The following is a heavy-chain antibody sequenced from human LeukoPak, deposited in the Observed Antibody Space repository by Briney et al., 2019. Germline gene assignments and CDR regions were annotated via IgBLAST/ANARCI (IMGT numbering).Heavy chain of an antibody. Sequence: GGSLRLSCAASGFIFTNYEMNWFRQAPGKGLVWVSRMNIDGSRTDYADSVKGRFAISRDNAKNTLYLQMNSLGAEDTAVYSCVSDFTGSDDYWGQGTLVTVSS. J-gene: IGHJ4*02. CDR2: MNIDGSRT. D-gene: IGHD2-8*02. CDR3: VSDFTGSDDY. CDR1: GFIFTNYE. V-gene: IGHV3-74*01.